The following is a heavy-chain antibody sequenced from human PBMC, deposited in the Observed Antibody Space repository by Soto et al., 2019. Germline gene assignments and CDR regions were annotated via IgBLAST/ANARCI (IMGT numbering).Heavy chain of an antibody. J-gene: IGHJ3*02. V-gene: IGHV1-69*01. Sequence: QVQLVQSGAEVKKPGSSVKVSCKASGGTFSSYAISWVRQAPGQGLEWMGGIIPIFGKANYVQKFQGRVKITADESTSTAYMELSSLRSEDTAVYYCASNDIVVVPAAISAFDIWGQGTMVTVSS. D-gene: IGHD2-2*02. CDR3: ASNDIVVVPAAISAFDI. CDR2: IIPIFGKA. CDR1: GGTFSSYA.